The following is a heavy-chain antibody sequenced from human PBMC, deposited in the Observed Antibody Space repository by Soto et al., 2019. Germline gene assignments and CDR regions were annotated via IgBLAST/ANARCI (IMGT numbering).Heavy chain of an antibody. V-gene: IGHV3-66*01. CDR3: ASDHHVGGSDAFAI. Sequence: EMQLVESGGGLVQPGGSLRLSCTVSAFSVSEKDFIWVRQAPVRGLEWVSIIYSGGSAFYADPVKDRFIIYRDIAHSTVFLQMNNVRVEDTAVYYCASDHHVGGSDAFAIWGQGTMVTVSS. J-gene: IGHJ3*02. CDR2: IYSGGSA. D-gene: IGHD1-26*01. CDR1: AFSVSEKD.